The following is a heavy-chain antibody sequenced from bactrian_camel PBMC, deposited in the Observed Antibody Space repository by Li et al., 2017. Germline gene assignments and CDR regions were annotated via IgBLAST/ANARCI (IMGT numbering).Heavy chain of an antibody. D-gene: IGHD5*01. V-gene: IGHV3S31*01. CDR3: AKGENSDALGYPQH. Sequence: VQLVESGGGLVQPGGSLRLSCAASGFTFSNYAMSWVRQAPGKGLEWVSAITSAGGGTYYADSVKGRFTISRDNAKNTLYLLSNSLKTEDTAMYYCAKGENSDALGYPQHWGQGTQVTVS. CDR2: ITSAGGGT. J-gene: IGHJ4*01. CDR1: GFTFSNYA.